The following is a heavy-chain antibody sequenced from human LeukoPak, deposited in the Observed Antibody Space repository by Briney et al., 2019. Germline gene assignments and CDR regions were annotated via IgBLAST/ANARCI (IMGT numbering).Heavy chain of an antibody. J-gene: IGHJ4*02. V-gene: IGHV1-2*02. D-gene: IGHD1-26*01. CDR1: GYTFTSYG. CDR2: INPNSGGT. CDR3: ASSGSYSHALGY. Sequence: ASVKVSCKASGYTFTSYGISWVRQAPGQGLERMGWINPNSGGTNYAQKFQGRVTMTRDTSISTAYMELSRLRSDDTAVYYCASSGSYSHALGYWGQGTLVTVSS.